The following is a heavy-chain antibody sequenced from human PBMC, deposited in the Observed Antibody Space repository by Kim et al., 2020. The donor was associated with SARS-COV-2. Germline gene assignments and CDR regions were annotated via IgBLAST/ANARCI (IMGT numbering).Heavy chain of an antibody. CDR3: ARGVPGY. Sequence: GASNNNNPSLKSRVTISVDTSKNQFSLKLTSVTSADTAVYYCARGVPGYWGQGTLVTVSS. V-gene: IGHV4-34*01. CDR2: GASN. J-gene: IGHJ4*02.